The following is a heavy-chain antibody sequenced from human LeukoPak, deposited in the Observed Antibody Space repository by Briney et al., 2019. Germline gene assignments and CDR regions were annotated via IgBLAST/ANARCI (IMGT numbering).Heavy chain of an antibody. CDR2: IYHSGST. D-gene: IGHD6-19*01. J-gene: IGHJ6*04. CDR1: GGSFSSSNW. Sequence: SGTLSLTCAVSGGSFSSSNWWCWVRQPPGKGLEWIGVIYHSGSTYYNSSLKRRLTISVDKSKNHYSLKLSSVTPADTAVYYCARVAVAGPNYYYYGMDIWGKGTTVTVSS. V-gene: IGHV4-4*02. CDR3: ARVAVAGPNYYYYGMDI.